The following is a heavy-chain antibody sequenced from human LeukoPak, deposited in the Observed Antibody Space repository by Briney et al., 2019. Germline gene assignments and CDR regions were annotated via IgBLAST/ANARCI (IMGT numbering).Heavy chain of an antibody. V-gene: IGHV4-61*08. CDR1: GASVSSGGYY. CDR2: IYYSGST. D-gene: IGHD3-10*01. Sequence: PSETLSLTCTVSGASVSSGGYYWSWLRQPPGKGLEWIGYIYYSGSTNYNPSLKSRVTISVDTSKNQFSLKVSSVTAADTAVYYCARLGGSGRSFDYWGQGTLVTVSS. CDR3: ARLGGSGRSFDY. J-gene: IGHJ4*02.